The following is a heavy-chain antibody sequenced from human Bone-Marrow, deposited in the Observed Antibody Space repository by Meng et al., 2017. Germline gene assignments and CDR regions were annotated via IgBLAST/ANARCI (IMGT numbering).Heavy chain of an antibody. CDR2: INHSGST. CDR1: GGSFSGYY. V-gene: IGHV4-34*01. Sequence: SETLSLTCAVYGGSFSGYYWSWIRQPPGKGLEWVGEINHSGSTNYNPSLKSRVTISVDTSKSQFSLKLSSVTAADTAVYYCARNRITGTTDYWGQGTLVTVSS. D-gene: IGHD1-7*01. J-gene: IGHJ4*02. CDR3: ARNRITGTTDY.